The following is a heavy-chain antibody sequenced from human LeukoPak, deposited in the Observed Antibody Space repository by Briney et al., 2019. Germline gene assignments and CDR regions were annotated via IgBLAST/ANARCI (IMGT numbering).Heavy chain of an antibody. D-gene: IGHD3-16*02. V-gene: IGHV3-7*01. CDR1: GFTFSSYW. CDR3: ARVICDYVWGSYRCHFDY. CDR2: IKEDGSHL. J-gene: IGHJ4*02. Sequence: PGGSLRLSCATSGFTFSSYWMGWFRQAPGKGLQWVGNIKEDGSHLYYLDSVKGRFTISRDNARNSLHLQMNSLRAEDTAVYFCARVICDYVWGSYRCHFDYWGRGTLVSVSS.